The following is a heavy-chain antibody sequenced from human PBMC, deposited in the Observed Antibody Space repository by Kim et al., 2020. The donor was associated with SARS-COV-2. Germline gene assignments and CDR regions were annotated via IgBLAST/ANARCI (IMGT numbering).Heavy chain of an antibody. D-gene: IGHD4-17*01. CDR2: ISGSGGST. V-gene: IGHV3-23*01. Sequence: GGSLRLSCAASGFTFSSYAMSWVRQAPGKGLEWVSAISGSGGSTYYADSVKGRFTISRDNSKNTLYLQMNSLRAEDTAVYYCAKEGHPDYGDYLFDAFDIWGQGTMVTVSS. CDR1: GFTFSSYA. CDR3: AKEGHPDYGDYLFDAFDI. J-gene: IGHJ3*02.